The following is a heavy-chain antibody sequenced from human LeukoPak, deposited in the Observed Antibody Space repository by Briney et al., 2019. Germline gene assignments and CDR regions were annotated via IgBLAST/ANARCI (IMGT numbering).Heavy chain of an antibody. J-gene: IGHJ4*02. CDR2: INPSGGST. V-gene: IGHV1-46*01. CDR1: GYTFTSYY. CDR3: ARDSGSSYDGG. Sequence: APVKVSCKASGYTFTSYYMHWVRQAPGQGLEWMGIINPSGGSTSYAQKFQGRVTITADKSTSTAYMELSSLRSEDTAVYYCARDSGSSYDGGWGQGTPVTVSS. D-gene: IGHD6-13*01.